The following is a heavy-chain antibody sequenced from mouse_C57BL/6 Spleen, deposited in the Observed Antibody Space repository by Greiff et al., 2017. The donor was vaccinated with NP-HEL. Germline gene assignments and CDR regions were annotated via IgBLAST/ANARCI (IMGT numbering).Heavy chain of an antibody. CDR3: ARYNGDCDY. V-gene: IGHV1-80*01. J-gene: IGHJ2*01. CDR2: IYPGDGDA. Sequence: QVQLKQSGAELVKPGASVKLSCKASGYAFSSYWMNWVKQRPGKGLEWIGQIYPGDGDANYHGKFKGKATLTADKSSSTAYMPLSSLASEDSGVYFCARYNGDCDYWGRGTAHTVS. CDR1: GYAFSSYW. D-gene: IGHD1-3*01.